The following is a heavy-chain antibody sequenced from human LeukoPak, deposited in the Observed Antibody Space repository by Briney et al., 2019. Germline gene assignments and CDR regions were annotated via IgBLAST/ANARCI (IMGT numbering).Heavy chain of an antibody. CDR2: IKQDGSER. J-gene: IGHJ4*02. V-gene: IGHV3-7*01. CDR3: ARIRYSDYDD. Sequence: GGSLRLSCAGSGFTFSRFWLSWVRQAPGKGLEWVANIKQDGSERYYVDSVKGRFSISRDNAKSSLYLEMKTLRVEDTAVYYCARIRYSDYDDWGQGTLVTVSS. CDR1: GFTFSRFW. D-gene: IGHD5-12*01.